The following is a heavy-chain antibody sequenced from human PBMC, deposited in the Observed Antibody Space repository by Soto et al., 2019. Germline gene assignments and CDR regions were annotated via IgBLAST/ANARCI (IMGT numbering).Heavy chain of an antibody. D-gene: IGHD5-12*01. CDR1: GFTFSSYS. Sequence: EVQLVESGGGLVKPGGSLRLSCAASGFTFSSYSMNWVRQAPGKGLEWVSSISSSSSYIYYADSVKGRFTISRDNAKKSLYLQMNSLRAEDTAVYYCARDGRGVEMATTLDYWGQGTLVTVSS. J-gene: IGHJ4*02. CDR2: ISSSSSYI. V-gene: IGHV3-21*01. CDR3: ARDGRGVEMATTLDY.